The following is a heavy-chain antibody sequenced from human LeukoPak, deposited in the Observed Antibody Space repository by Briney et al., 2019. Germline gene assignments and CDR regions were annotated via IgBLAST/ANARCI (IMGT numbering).Heavy chain of an antibody. CDR3: ARDLGTTGWHTFDY. D-gene: IGHD6-19*01. V-gene: IGHV6-1*01. CDR1: GDSVSSKNGA. CDR2: TYYRSKWYN. Sequence: SQTLSLTCAVSGDSVSSKNGAWNWIRQSPSRGLEWLGRTYYRSKWYNYYAESMEGRMTISQDTSKNQYSLHLNSVTPDDTAVYYCARDLGTTGWHTFDYWGQGTLVTVSS. J-gene: IGHJ4*02.